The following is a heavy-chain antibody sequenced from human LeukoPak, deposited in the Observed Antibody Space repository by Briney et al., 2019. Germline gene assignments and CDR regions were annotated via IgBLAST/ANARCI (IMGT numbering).Heavy chain of an antibody. D-gene: IGHD2-2*02. Sequence: GSLRLSCAASGFTVSSNYMSWLRQPPGKGLEWIGEINHSGSTNYNPSLKSRVTISVDTSKNQFSLKLSSVTAADTAVYYCARGYGYCSSTSCYTWAFDYWGQGTLVTVSS. V-gene: IGHV4-34*01. CDR1: GFTVSSNY. CDR2: INHSGST. J-gene: IGHJ4*02. CDR3: ARGYGYCSSTSCYTWAFDY.